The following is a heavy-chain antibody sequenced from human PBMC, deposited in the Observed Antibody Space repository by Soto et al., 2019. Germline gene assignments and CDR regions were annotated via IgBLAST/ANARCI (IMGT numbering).Heavy chain of an antibody. CDR3: VTSLNYDFWRDGGRHYYFDY. V-gene: IGHV4-4*02. J-gene: IGHJ4*02. CDR2: IYHSGST. Sequence: QVQLQESGPGLVTPSGTLSLTCAVSGGSIIRSYWWNWVRQPPGKGLEWIGKIYHSGSTNYNPSLKNRVTISVDKSNNQFSLRLSSVTAADTAVYFCVTSLNYDFWRDGGRHYYFDYWGQGTLVTVSS. CDR1: GGSIIRSYW. D-gene: IGHD3-3*01.